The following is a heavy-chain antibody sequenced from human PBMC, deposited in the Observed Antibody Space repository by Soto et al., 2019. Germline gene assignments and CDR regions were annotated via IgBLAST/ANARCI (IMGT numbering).Heavy chain of an antibody. D-gene: IGHD3-22*01. CDR3: ARTSYDSSGYYTY. CDR2: SIPILGIA. J-gene: IGHJ4*02. Sequence: QVQLVQSGAEVKKPGSSVKVSCKASGGTFSSYTISWVRQAPGQGLEWMGRSIPILGIANYAQKFQGRVTLTADKSTSTAYIELSSLRSEDTAVYYCARTSYDSSGYYTYWGQGTLVTVSS. CDR1: GGTFSSYT. V-gene: IGHV1-69*02.